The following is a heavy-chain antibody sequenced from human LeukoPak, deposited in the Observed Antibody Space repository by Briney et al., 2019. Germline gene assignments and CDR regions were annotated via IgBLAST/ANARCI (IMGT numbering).Heavy chain of an antibody. CDR3: ARDQTAYGSGSYHEYYYYYGMDV. J-gene: IGHJ6*02. Sequence: DGSLTVSRAASGFTFSSYEMNWVRQAPGKGLEWVSYISSSGSTIYYADSVKGRFTIYRDNDKNSLYLQMNSLRAEDTAVYYCARDQTAYGSGSYHEYYYYYGMDVWGHGNTVSVSS. V-gene: IGHV3-48*03. D-gene: IGHD3-10*01. CDR1: GFTFSSYE. CDR2: ISSSGSTI.